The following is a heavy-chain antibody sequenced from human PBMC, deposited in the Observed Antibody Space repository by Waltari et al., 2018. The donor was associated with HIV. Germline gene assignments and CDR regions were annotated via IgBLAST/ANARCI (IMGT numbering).Heavy chain of an antibody. V-gene: IGHV4-39*01. Sequence: QLQLQESGPGLVKPSETLSLTCTVSGGSISSSNYYWGWSRQPPGKGLEWIGIIYYSWSASSNPSLKSLVTISVDTSKNQFSLKLSSVTAADTAVYYCARHSLVHSYGMDVWGQGTTVTVSS. J-gene: IGHJ6*02. CDR1: GGSISSSNYY. CDR2: IYYSWSA. D-gene: IGHD3-10*01. CDR3: ARHSLVHSYGMDV.